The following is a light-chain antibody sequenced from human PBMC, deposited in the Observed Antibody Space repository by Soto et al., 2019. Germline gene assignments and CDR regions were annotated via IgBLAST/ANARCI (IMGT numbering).Light chain of an antibody. V-gene: IGKV1-39*01. CDR2: AAS. J-gene: IGKJ1*01. Sequence: DIQMTPSPSSLSASVGDRVTITCRASQSIGTYLNWYRQQPGKAPDLLIYAASSLQSGSPSRFSGSGSRTECTLTSSSREPEDCAVYYCQQRSNWPWTFGQGTKV. CDR1: QSIGTY. CDR3: QQRSNWPWT.